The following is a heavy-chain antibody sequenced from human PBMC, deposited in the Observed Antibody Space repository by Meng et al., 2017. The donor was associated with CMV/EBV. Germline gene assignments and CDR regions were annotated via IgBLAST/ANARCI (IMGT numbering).Heavy chain of an antibody. D-gene: IGHD2-2*01. CDR1: GFTFSSYA. J-gene: IGHJ4*02. V-gene: IGHV3-23*01. CDR2: ISGSGGST. Sequence: SCAASGFTFSSYAMSWVRQAPGKGLEWVSAISGSGGSTYYADSVKGRFTISRDNSKNTLYLQMNSLRAEDTAVYYCAKDRLNLFTEYQLPATHFDYWGQGTLVTVSS. CDR3: AKDRLNLFTEYQLPATHFDY.